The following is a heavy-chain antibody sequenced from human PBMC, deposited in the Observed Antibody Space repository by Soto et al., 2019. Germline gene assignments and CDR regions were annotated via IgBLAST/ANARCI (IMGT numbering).Heavy chain of an antibody. CDR2: IYSGGST. CDR3: ARAESDYDILTGQLDY. CDR1: GFTVSSNY. D-gene: IGHD3-9*01. Sequence: GGSLRLSCAASGFTVSSNYMSWVRQAPGKGLEWVSVIYSGGSTYYADSVKGRFTISRDNSKNTLYLQMNSLRAEDTAVYYCARAESDYDILTGQLDYWGQGTLVTVSS. J-gene: IGHJ4*02. V-gene: IGHV3-53*01.